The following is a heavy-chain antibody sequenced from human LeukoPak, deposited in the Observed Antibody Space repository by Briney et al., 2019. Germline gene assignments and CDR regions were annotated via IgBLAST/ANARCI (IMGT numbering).Heavy chain of an antibody. CDR2: IYYSGST. D-gene: IGHD3-3*01. V-gene: IGHV4-30-4*01. CDR1: GASIISANYY. CDR3: AREAGYDFWSGYMHYGMDV. Sequence: PSQTLSLTCTVSGASIISANYYWNWIRQPPGKGLEWIGNIYYSGSTHSNPSLKSRVTVSVDTSKNQFSLQLNSVTPEDTAVYYCAREAGYDFWSGYMHYGMDVWGQGTTVTVSS. J-gene: IGHJ6*02.